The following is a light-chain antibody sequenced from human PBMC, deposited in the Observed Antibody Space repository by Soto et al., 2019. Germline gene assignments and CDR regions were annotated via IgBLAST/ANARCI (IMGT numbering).Light chain of an antibody. J-gene: IGLJ2*01. CDR3: SSYTSSTTLDVV. V-gene: IGLV2-14*01. CDR1: SSHVGGHNY. CDR2: EVT. Sequence: QSVLTQPASVSGSPGQSITISCTGTSSHVGGHNYVSWYQQHPGTAPKLMIYEVTNRPSGVSNRFSGSKSGNTASLTISGLQAEDEADYYCSSYTSSTTLDVVFGGGTKLTVL.